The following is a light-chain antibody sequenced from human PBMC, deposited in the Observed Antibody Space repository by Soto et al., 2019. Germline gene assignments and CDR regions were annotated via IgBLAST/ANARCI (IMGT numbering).Light chain of an antibody. CDR3: AARDDSLSGHWV. Sequence: QSVLTQPPSASGTPGQRVTISCPGSSSNIGSEYVVWYQHLPGTAPKLLIYRNNQRPSGVPDRFAGSKSGTSASLAISGLRSEDEADYYCAARDDSLSGHWVFGGGTKLTVL. CDR1: SSNIGSEY. V-gene: IGLV1-47*01. J-gene: IGLJ3*02. CDR2: RNN.